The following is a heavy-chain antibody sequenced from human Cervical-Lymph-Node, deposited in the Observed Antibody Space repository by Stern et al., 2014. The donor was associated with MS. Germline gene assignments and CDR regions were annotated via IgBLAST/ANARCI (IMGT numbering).Heavy chain of an antibody. CDR2: IWYDGSKK. Sequence: VQLVESGGGVVQPGRSLRLSCAASGFTFSSYGMHWVRQAPGKGLEWVAVIWYDGSKKYYADSVKGRFTISRDNSKNTLYLQMNSLRAEDTAVYYCARDGAVVPAALYYFDYWGQGTLVTVSS. CDR3: ARDGAVVPAALYYFDY. CDR1: GFTFSSYG. D-gene: IGHD2-2*01. V-gene: IGHV3-33*01. J-gene: IGHJ4*02.